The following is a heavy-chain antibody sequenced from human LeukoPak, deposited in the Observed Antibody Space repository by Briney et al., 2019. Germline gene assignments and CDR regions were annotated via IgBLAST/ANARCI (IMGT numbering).Heavy chain of an antibody. Sequence: PSETLSLTCTVSGGSISSGSYYWSWIRQPAGKGLEWIGRIYTSGSTNYNPSLKSRVTISVDTSKNQFSLKLSSVTAADTAVYYCARETIDITVTVVVRMGDAFDIWGQGTMITVSS. CDR2: IYTSGST. V-gene: IGHV4-61*02. CDR1: GGSISSGSYY. J-gene: IGHJ3*02. CDR3: ARETIDITVTVVVRMGDAFDI. D-gene: IGHD3-22*01.